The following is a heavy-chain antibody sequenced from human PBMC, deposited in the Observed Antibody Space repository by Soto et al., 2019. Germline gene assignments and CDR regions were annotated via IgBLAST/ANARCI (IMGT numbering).Heavy chain of an antibody. CDR3: ATSLGIVVVTAIRYFDY. D-gene: IGHD2-21*02. V-gene: IGHV1-69*13. J-gene: IGHJ4*02. CDR1: GGTFSSYA. Sequence: ASVKVSCKASGGTFSSYAISWVRQAPGQGLEWMGGIIPIFGSTNYAQKFQGRVTITADESTSTAYMELSSLRSEDTAVYYCATSLGIVVVTAIRYFDYWGQGALVTVSS. CDR2: IIPIFGST.